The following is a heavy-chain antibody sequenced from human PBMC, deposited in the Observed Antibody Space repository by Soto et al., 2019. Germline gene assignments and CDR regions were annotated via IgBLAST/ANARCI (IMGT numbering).Heavy chain of an antibody. J-gene: IGHJ6*02. V-gene: IGHV1-18*04. Sequence: ASVKVSCKASGYTFTSYGISWVRQAPGQGLEWMGWISAYNGNTNYAQKLQSRVTMTTDTSTSTAYMELRSLRSDDTAVYYCARDGNDYGGNRNIYYYYYGMDVWGQGTTVTVSS. CDR3: ARDGNDYGGNRNIYYYYYGMDV. D-gene: IGHD4-17*01. CDR1: GYTFTSYG. CDR2: ISAYNGNT.